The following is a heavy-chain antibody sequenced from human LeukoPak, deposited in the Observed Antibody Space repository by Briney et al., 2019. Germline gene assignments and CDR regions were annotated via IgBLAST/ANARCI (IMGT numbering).Heavy chain of an antibody. J-gene: IGHJ5*02. CDR3: ARLAAGTRIVLDP. V-gene: IGHV1-2*02. D-gene: IGHD6-13*01. Sequence: ASVKVSCKASGYTFTGYYMHWVRQAPGQGLEWMGWINPNSGGTNYAQKFQGRVTMTRDTSISTAYMELSRLRSDDTTVYYCARLAAGTRIVLDPWGQGTLVTVSS. CDR2: INPNSGGT. CDR1: GYTFTGYY.